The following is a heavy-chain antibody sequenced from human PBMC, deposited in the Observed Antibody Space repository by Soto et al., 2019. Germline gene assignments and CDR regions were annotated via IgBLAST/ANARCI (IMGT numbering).Heavy chain of an antibody. CDR3: VGGYYFGDS. D-gene: IGHD3-22*01. V-gene: IGHV3-30*03. J-gene: IGHJ4*02. CDR1: GFTFSSYG. CDR2: ISSDGSNK. Sequence: QVQLVESGGGVVQPGRSLRLSCAASGFTFSSYGMHWVRQAPGKGLEWVAVISSDGSNKYYADSVKGRFTISRDNSKNTLSLQMNSLRAEDTAVYYCVGGYYFGDSWGQGTLVTVSS.